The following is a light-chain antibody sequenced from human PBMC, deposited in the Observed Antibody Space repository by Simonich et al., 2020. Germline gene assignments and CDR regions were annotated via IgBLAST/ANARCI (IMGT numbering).Light chain of an antibody. J-gene: IGKJ3*01. CDR2: WAS. V-gene: IGKV4-1*01. Sequence: DIVMTQSPDSLAVSLGERATINCKSSQSVLYSSNNKNYLDWYQHKPGQPPKLLIYWASTRESGVPDRFSGSGSGTDFTLTISILQAEDVAVYYCQQYYSTPLTFGPGTKVDIK. CDR3: QQYYSTPLT. CDR1: QSVLYSSNNKNY.